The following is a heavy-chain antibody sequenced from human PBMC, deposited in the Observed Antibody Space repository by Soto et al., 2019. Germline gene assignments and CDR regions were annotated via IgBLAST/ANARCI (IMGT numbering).Heavy chain of an antibody. CDR2: ISAYNGNT. CDR3: ARVGYYALGRGGDWLLSQAAY. J-gene: IGHJ4*02. Sequence: ASVKVSCKASGYTFTSYGISWVRQAPGQGLEWMGWISAYNGNTNYAQKLQGRVTMTTDTSTSTAYMELRSLRSDDTAVYYCARVGYYALGRGGDWLLSQAAYWAQGTLVTVSS. D-gene: IGHD3-9*01. V-gene: IGHV1-18*01. CDR1: GYTFTSYG.